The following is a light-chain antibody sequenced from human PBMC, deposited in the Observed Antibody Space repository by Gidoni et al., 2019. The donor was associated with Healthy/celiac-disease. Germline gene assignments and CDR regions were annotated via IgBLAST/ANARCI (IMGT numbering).Light chain of an antibody. CDR3: LSADSSGTY. CDR1: ALPKKY. CDR2: KDS. V-gene: IGLV3-16*01. Sequence: SYELTQPPSVSVSLGQMARITCSGEALPKKYAYWYQQKPGQFPVLVIYKDSERPSGIPERFSGSSSGTIVTLTISGVQAEDEADYYCLSADSSGTYLGGGTKLTVL. J-gene: IGLJ2*01.